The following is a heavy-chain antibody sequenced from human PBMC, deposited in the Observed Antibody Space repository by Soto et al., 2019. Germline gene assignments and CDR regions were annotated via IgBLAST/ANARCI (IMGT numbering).Heavy chain of an antibody. J-gene: IGHJ5*02. CDR3: SSVHKDMRSSDH. D-gene: IGHD6-6*01. Sequence: EVQLVESGGGLVQPGGSLRLSCAASGITFSNYWMHWVRQAPGKGLVWVSRIKSDGTTTTYADSVKGRSTISRDNAKNPLYLQINSLTADNTAIYYCSSVHKDMRSSDHWGQGTLVTVSS. V-gene: IGHV3-74*01. CDR2: IKSDGTTT. CDR1: GITFSNYW.